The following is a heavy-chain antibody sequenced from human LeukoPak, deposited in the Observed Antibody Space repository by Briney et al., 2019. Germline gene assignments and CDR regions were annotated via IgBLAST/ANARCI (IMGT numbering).Heavy chain of an antibody. V-gene: IGHV5-51*01. CDR1: GYTFTTYW. Sequence: GESLKISCKGSGYTFTTYWIGWVRQMPGKGLEWMGIIYPGDSDTRYSPSFQGQVTISADESITTAYLHWSSLKASDTAIYYCARHSWLVSGWSGRWGQGTLVTVSS. J-gene: IGHJ5*02. D-gene: IGHD6-19*01. CDR3: ARHSWLVSGWSGR. CDR2: IYPGDSDT.